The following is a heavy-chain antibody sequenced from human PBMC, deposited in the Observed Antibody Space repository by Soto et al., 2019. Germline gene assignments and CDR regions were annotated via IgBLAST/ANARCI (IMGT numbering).Heavy chain of an antibody. CDR2: ISYDGSNK. V-gene: IGHV3-30*18. CDR3: AKDRRSWYYYDSSGYIPFDY. J-gene: IGHJ4*02. CDR1: GFSFSSYG. Sequence: PGGSLRLSCGDSGFSFSSYGMHWVRQAQEKGLEWGAVISYDGSNKYYGDSVKGRFNISRDKSKKTLYLQMNSLRVEDTAVYYCAKDRRSWYYYDSSGYIPFDYWGQGTLVTVSS. D-gene: IGHD3-22*01.